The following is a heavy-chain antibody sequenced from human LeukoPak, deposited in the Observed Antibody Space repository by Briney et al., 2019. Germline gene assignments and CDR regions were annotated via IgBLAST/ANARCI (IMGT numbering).Heavy chain of an antibody. V-gene: IGHV1-2*02. D-gene: IGHD1-26*01. CDR3: ARGRVGTTAVDY. J-gene: IGHJ4*02. CDR2: INPNSGGT. Sequence: ASVKVSCKASGYTFTGYYMHWVRQAPGQGLEWMGWINPNSGGTNYAQKFQGRITMTRDTSNSTAYMELSRLRSDDTAVYYCARGRVGTTAVDYWGQGTLVTVSS. CDR1: GYTFTGYY.